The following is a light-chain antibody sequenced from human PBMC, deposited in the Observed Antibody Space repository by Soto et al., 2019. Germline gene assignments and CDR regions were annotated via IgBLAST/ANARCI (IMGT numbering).Light chain of an antibody. J-gene: IGKJ2*01. V-gene: IGKV3-20*01. CDR1: QSVSGNY. Sequence: EIVLTQSPGTLSLSPGERATLSCRASQSVSGNYLAWYQQKPGQSPRLLIYGSSDRATGIPDRFIGSGSRTDFTLTITRVEPADFVVDYCQQYGSSPPYMFGQGTKLEIK. CDR2: GSS. CDR3: QQYGSSPPYM.